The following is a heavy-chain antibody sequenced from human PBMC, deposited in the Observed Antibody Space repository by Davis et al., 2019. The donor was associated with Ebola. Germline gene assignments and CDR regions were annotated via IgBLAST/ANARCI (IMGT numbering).Heavy chain of an antibody. Sequence: PGGSLRLSCTVSGGSISSGSYYWSWIRQPPGKGLEWIGEINHSGSTNYNPSLKSRVTISVDTSKNQFSLKLSSVTAEDTAVYYCARGNYYDSSGADYWGQGTLVTVSS. V-gene: IGHV4-39*07. D-gene: IGHD3-22*01. CDR2: INHSGST. J-gene: IGHJ4*02. CDR3: ARGNYYDSSGADY. CDR1: GGSISSGSYY.